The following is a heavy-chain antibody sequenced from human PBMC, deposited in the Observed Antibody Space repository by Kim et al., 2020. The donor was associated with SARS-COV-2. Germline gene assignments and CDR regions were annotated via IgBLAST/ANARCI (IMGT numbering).Heavy chain of an antibody. CDR2: INHSGST. D-gene: IGHD6-19*01. J-gene: IGHJ5*02. CDR1: GGSFSGYY. Sequence: SETLSLTCAVYGGSFSGYYWSWIRQPPGKGLEWIGEINHSGSTNYNPSLKSRVTISVDTSKNQFSLKLSSVTAEDTAVYYCARDIAVAGGVVWFDPWGQGTLVTVSS. V-gene: IGHV4-34*01. CDR3: ARDIAVAGGVVWFDP.